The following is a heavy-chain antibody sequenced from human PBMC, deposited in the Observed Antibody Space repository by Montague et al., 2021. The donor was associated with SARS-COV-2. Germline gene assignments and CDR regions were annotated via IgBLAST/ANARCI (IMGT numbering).Heavy chain of an antibody. CDR2: INHSGST. V-gene: IGHV4-34*01. D-gene: IGHD6-19*01. CDR3: ARGGRQWLVIDPRYYFDY. Sequence: SETLSLTCAVYGGSFSGYHWSWIRQPPGKGLEWIGEINHSGSTNCNPSLKSRVTISVDTSKNQFSLKLSSVTAADTAVYYCARGGRQWLVIDPRYYFDYWGQGTLVTVSS. CDR1: GGSFSGYH. J-gene: IGHJ4*02.